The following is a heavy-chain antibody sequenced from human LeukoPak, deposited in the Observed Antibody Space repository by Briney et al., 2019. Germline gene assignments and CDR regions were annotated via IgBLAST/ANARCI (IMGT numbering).Heavy chain of an antibody. CDR2: IHYSGRT. Sequence: SETLSLTCTVSGGSINSSPYYWGWIRQPPGKGLEWIGTIHYSGRTYYNPSLESRVTISVDTSKNQFSLRLTSVTAADTTVYYCARLGSLHLITFWGQGTLVTVSS. CDR3: ARLGSLHLITF. CDR1: GGSINSSPYY. V-gene: IGHV4-39*01. D-gene: IGHD5-24*01. J-gene: IGHJ4*02.